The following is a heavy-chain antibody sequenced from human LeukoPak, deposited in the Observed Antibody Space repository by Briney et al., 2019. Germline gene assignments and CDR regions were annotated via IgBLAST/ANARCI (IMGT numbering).Heavy chain of an antibody. CDR3: AREYQLLIDY. CDR1: GGSISSSSYY. J-gene: IGHJ4*02. CDR2: IYYSGST. V-gene: IGHV4-39*01. Sequence: PSETLSLTCTVSGGSISSSSYYWGWIRQPPGKGLEWIGSIYYSGSTYYNPSLKSRVTISVDTSKNQFSLKLSSVTAADTAVYYCAREYQLLIDYWGQGTLVTVSS. D-gene: IGHD2-2*01.